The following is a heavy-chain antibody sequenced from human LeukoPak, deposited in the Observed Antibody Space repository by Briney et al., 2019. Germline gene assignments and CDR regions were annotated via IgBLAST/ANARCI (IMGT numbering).Heavy chain of an antibody. V-gene: IGHV1-24*01. CDR2: FDPEDGET. CDR1: GYTLTELS. J-gene: IGHJ4*02. D-gene: IGHD3-3*01. Sequence: ASVKVSCKVSGYTLTELSMHWVRQAPGKGLEWMGGFDPEDGETIYAQKFQGRVTMTEDTSTGTAYMELSSLRSEDTAVYYCATPANTIFGVVRGGFDYWGQGTLVTVSP. CDR3: ATPANTIFGVVRGGFDY.